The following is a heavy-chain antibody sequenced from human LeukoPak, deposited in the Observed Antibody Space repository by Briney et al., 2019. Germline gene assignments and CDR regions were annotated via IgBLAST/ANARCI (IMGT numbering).Heavy chain of an antibody. Sequence: ASVKVSCKVSGYTLTELSMHWVRQAPGKGLEWMGGFDPEDGETIYAQKFQGRVTMTEDTSTDTAYMELSSLRSEDTAVYYCATDRFREFYDSIGYFGYWGQGTLVTVSS. CDR2: FDPEDGET. D-gene: IGHD3-22*01. V-gene: IGHV1-24*01. CDR1: GYTLTELS. J-gene: IGHJ4*02. CDR3: ATDRFREFYDSIGYFGY.